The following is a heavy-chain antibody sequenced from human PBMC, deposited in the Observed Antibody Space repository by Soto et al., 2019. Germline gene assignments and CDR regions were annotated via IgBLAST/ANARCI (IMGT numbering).Heavy chain of an antibody. J-gene: IGHJ6*02. V-gene: IGHV3-23*01. CDR2: ISGSGGST. CDR1: GFTFSSYA. Sequence: PGGSLRLSCAASGFTFSSYAMHWVRQAPGKGLEWVSAISGSGGSTYYADSVKGRFTISRDNSKNTLYLQMNSLRAEDTAVYYCAKPRGVATLRVLTPPWAYYYYGMAVWGQGTTVTVSS. CDR3: AKPRGVATLRVLTPPWAYYYYGMAV. D-gene: IGHD5-12*01.